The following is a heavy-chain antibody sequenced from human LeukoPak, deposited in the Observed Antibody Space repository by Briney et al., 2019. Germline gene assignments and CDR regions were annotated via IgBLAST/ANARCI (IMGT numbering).Heavy chain of an antibody. CDR1: GYTFSSYS. Sequence: GGSLRLSCAASGYTFSSYSMNWVRQAPGKGLEWVSSISSSSSYIYYADSVKGRFTISRDNAKNSLYLQMNSLRAEDTALYYCAKDRSDGDYFDYWGQGTLVTVSS. D-gene: IGHD4-17*01. V-gene: IGHV3-21*04. CDR3: AKDRSDGDYFDY. CDR2: ISSSSSYI. J-gene: IGHJ4*02.